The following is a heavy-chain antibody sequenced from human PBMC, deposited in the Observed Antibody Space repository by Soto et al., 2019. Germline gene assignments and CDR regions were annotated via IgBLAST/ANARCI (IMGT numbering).Heavy chain of an antibody. CDR2: IIPIFGTA. J-gene: IGHJ6*02. D-gene: IGHD1-26*01. CDR3: ASDSPLRLLGSCLGWYYYGMDV. V-gene: IGHV1-69*06. CDR1: GGTFSSYA. Sequence: SVKVSFKASGGTFSSYAISWVRQAPGQGLEWMGGIIPIFGTANYAQKFQGRVTITADKSTSTAYMELSSLRSEDTAVYYCASDSPLRLLGSCLGWYYYGMDVWGQGTTVTVSS.